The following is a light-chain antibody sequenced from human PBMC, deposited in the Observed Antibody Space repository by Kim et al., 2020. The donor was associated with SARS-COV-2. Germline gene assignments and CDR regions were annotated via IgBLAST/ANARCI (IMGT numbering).Light chain of an antibody. CDR1: GGSMASDY. CDR3: QSYDATIRV. CDR2: EDH. V-gene: IGLV6-57*03. J-gene: IGLJ3*02. Sequence: GETVTVCCTRAGGSMASDYVHWYQLRPGSARAIVIYEDHERPSGVPERFSGSIDPSSNSASLTISGLETEDEADYYCQSYDATIRVFGGGTQLAVL.